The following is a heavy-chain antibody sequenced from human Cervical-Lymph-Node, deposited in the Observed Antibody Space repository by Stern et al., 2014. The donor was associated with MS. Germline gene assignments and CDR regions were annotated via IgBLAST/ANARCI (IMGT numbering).Heavy chain of an antibody. V-gene: IGHV3-7*01. CDR1: GFTFTSYW. D-gene: IGHD3-22*01. J-gene: IGHJ4*02. CDR2: LKKDGSEK. Sequence: VQLLESGGGLVQPGGSLRLSCAASGFTFTSYWMHWVRQAPGKGLEWVANLKKDGSEKYYVGSVKGRFTISRDNAKNSLTLQMTNLRGEDTAIYYCAKGGRGYSDGSDYSLDSWGQGTLVTVSS. CDR3: AKGGRGYSDGSDYSLDS.